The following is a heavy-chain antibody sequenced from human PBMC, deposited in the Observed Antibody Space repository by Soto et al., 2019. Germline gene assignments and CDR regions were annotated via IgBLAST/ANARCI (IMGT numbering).Heavy chain of an antibody. CDR3: GRDLAVVLAAAHGVGFEA. CDR1: GYTFTSYG. V-gene: IGHV1-18*01. Sequence: ASVKVSCKASGYTFTSYGISWVRQARGQGLEWMGWISAYNGNTNYAQKLQGRVTMTTDTSTSTAYMELRSLRSDDTAVYYCGRDLAVVLAAAHGVGFEAWGEGGLVSV. CDR2: ISAYNGNT. J-gene: IGHJ5*02. D-gene: IGHD2-15*01.